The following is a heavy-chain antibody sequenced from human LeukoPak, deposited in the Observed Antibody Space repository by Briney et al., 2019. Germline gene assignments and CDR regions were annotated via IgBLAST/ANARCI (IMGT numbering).Heavy chain of an antibody. Sequence: NASETLSFTCTVSDGSISSSSYYWGWIRQPPGKGRAWIGSIYYSGSTYYNPSLTSRVTISVDTSKNQFSLKLSSVTAADPAVYYCARGGGYSYGILHYWGQGTLVTVSS. CDR2: IYYSGST. CDR3: ARGGGYSYGILHY. CDR1: DGSISSSSYY. V-gene: IGHV4-39*07. D-gene: IGHD5-18*01. J-gene: IGHJ4*02.